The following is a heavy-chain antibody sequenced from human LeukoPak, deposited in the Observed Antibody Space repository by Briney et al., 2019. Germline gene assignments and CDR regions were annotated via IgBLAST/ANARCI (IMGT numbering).Heavy chain of an antibody. Sequence: SETLSLTCTVSGGSLSGFYWSWIRQPPGKGLEWIGYVYYSGSTTYNPSLKSRVTISVDTSKNQFSLRLGSVTAADTAVYYCXRDXTTMDARWFDPWGQGTLVTVSS. J-gene: IGHJ5*02. D-gene: IGHD3-3*01. CDR2: VYYSGST. CDR3: XRDXTTMDARWFDP. CDR1: GGSLSGFY. V-gene: IGHV4-59*01.